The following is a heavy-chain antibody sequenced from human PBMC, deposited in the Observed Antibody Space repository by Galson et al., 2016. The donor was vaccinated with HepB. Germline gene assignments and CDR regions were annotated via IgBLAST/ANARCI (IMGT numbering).Heavy chain of an antibody. CDR3: ARDGSAKDVWSAYFDN. CDR2: ISYDGDNK. CDR1: EFTFSRSA. V-gene: IGHV3-30-3*01. Sequence: SLRLSCAASEFTFSRSAMHWVRQAPGKGLEWVAVISYDGDNKEYADPVKGRFTISRDNSKNTLYLQMNSLRVEDTAMYLCARDGSAKDVWSAYFDNWGQGTLVTVSS. D-gene: IGHD3-3*01. J-gene: IGHJ4*02.